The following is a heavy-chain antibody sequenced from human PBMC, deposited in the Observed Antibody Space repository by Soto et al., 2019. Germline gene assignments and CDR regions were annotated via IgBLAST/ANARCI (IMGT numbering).Heavy chain of an antibody. CDR1: GFIFNNYA. CDR2: ISYDGSNK. J-gene: IGHJ6*02. V-gene: IGHV3-30-3*01. CDR3: ARDISSGYDYYYGMDV. Sequence: PGGSLRLSCAASGFIFNNYAQHWVRQAPGKGLEWVAVISYDGSNKYYADSVKGRFTISRDNSKNTLYLQMNSLRAEDTAVYYCARDISSGYDYYYGMDVWGQGTTVTVSS. D-gene: IGHD3-22*01.